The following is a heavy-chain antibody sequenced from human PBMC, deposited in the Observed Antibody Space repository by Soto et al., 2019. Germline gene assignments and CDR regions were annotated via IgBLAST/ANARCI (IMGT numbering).Heavy chain of an antibody. CDR1: GGPIRSGGDY. CDR2: ISSGGPT. CDR3: AIEKLTGMYVVDS. D-gene: IGHD3-9*01. V-gene: IGHV4-31*03. Sequence: QVQLQESGPGLVKPSQTLSLTCTVSGGPIRSGGDYWNWVRQHPGKGLEWIGHISSGGPTYYNPSLESRVAISEDTSKKKLSLPLRSVTAADTAVYFCAIEKLTGMYVVDSWGQGMLVTVSS. J-gene: IGHJ4*02.